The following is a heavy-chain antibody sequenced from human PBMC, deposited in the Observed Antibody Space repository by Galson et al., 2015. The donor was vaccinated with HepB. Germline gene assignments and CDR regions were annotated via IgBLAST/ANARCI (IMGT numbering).Heavy chain of an antibody. Sequence: SLRLSCAASGFTFSNYAMSWVRQAPGKGLEWVANIKQDGSEKYYVDSVKGRFTISRDNAKNSLYLQMNSLRAEDTAVYYCARDSSSWYYYYGMDVWGQGTTVTVSS. CDR2: IKQDGSEK. J-gene: IGHJ6*02. V-gene: IGHV3-7*03. CDR1: GFTFSNYA. CDR3: ARDSSSWYYYYGMDV. D-gene: IGHD6-13*01.